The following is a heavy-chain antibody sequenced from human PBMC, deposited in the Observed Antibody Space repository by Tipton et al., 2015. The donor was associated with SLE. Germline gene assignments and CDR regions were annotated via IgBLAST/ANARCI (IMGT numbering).Heavy chain of an antibody. CDR1: GVTFSRNA. J-gene: IGHJ6*04. CDR2: ISASSTNI. D-gene: IGHD6-13*01. CDR3: AREMDDSSSRSWSLDV. Sequence: SGVTFSRNAMNWVRQAPGKGLEWVSYISASSTNIDYADSVKGRFTVSRDNAKNSLYLQMNSLRAEDTAVYYCAREMDDSSSRSWSLDVWGKGTTVTVSS. V-gene: IGHV3-48*01.